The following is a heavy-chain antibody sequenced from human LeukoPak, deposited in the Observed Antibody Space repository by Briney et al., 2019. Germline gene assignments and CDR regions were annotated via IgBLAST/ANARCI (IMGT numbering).Heavy chain of an antibody. CDR2: IYYSGST. CDR3: ARDGYGSGLGY. J-gene: IGHJ4*02. D-gene: IGHD3-10*01. V-gene: IGHV4-4*02. Sequence: SETLSLTCAVSGGSISSSNWWSWVRPPPGKGLEWIGSIYYSGSTYYNPSLKSRVTISVDTSKNQFSLKLSSVTAADTAVYYCARDGYGSGLGYWGQGTLVTVSS. CDR1: GGSISSSNW.